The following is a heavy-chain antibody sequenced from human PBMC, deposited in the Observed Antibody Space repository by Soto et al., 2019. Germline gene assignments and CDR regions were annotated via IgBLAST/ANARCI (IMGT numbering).Heavy chain of an antibody. CDR3: ARGGDSSGYYPTEFDY. D-gene: IGHD3-22*01. V-gene: IGHV4-31*03. Sequence: QVQLQESGPGLVKPSQTLSLTCTVSGGSVSSGGYYWSWIRQHPGKGLEWIGYIYYSGSTYYNPSLKSRVSISVDTSKNQFALKLSSVTAAGTAVYYCARGGDSSGYYPTEFDYWGQGTLVTVSS. CDR2: IYYSGST. CDR1: GGSVSSGGYY. J-gene: IGHJ4*02.